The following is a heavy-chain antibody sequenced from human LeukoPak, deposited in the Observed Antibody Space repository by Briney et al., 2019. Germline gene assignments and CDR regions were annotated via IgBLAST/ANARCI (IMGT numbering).Heavy chain of an antibody. J-gene: IGHJ3*02. D-gene: IGHD1-1*01. V-gene: IGHV3-11*01. Sequence: PGGSLRLSCAASGFTFSDYYMSWIRQAPGKGLEWVSYISSSGSTIYYADSVKGRFTISRDNAKNSLYLQMNSLRAEDTAVYYCARWKRFSGSRTLEDAFDIWGQGTMVTVSS. CDR1: GFTFSDYY. CDR3: ARWKRFSGSRTLEDAFDI. CDR2: ISSSGSTI.